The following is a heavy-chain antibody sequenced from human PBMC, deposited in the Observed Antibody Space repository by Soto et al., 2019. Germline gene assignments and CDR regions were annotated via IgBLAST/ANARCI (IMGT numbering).Heavy chain of an antibody. CDR1: GFTFSDYY. V-gene: IGHV3-11*05. J-gene: IGHJ5*02. D-gene: IGHD3-10*01. CDR2: INSSSTYT. CDR3: ARVVGSGTMLRGVTGVRRWSDP. Sequence: QVQLVESGGGLVKPGGSLRLSCAASGFTFSDYYMSWIRQAPGKGLEWLSYINSSSTYTNYADSVKGRFTISRDNAKNSLYLQMNSLRAEDTAVYYCARVVGSGTMLRGVTGVRRWSDPWGQGTLVTVSS.